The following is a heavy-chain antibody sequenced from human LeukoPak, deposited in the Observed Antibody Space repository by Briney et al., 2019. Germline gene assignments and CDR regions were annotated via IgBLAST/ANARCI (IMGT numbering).Heavy chain of an antibody. CDR2: IFYSGST. V-gene: IGHV4-31*03. CDR3: ARVGRVWLEFDY. CDR1: GGSISSGGYY. Sequence: SETLSLTCTVPGGSISSGGYYWSWIRQHPGKGLEWIGYIFYSGSTYYNPSLKSRVTISVDTSKNQLSLKLSSVTAADTAVYYCARVGRVWLEFDYWGQGTLVTVSS. D-gene: IGHD2-8*02. J-gene: IGHJ4*02.